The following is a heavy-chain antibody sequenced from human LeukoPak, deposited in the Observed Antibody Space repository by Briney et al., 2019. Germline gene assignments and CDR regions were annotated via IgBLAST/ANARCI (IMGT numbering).Heavy chain of an antibody. Sequence: VSVKVSCKASGYTFTSYAMNWVRQAPGQGLEWMGWINTNTGNPTYAQGFTGRFVFSLDTSVSTAYLQISSLKAEDTAVYYCARELERGVSSGWYNYWGQGTLVTVSS. CDR2: INTNTGNP. CDR3: ARELERGVSSGWYNY. D-gene: IGHD6-19*01. J-gene: IGHJ4*02. CDR1: GYTFTSYA. V-gene: IGHV7-4-1*02.